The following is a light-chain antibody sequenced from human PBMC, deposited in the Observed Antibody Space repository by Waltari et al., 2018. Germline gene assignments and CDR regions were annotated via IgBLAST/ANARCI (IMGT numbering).Light chain of an antibody. CDR2: WAS. V-gene: IGKV4-1*01. CDR1: QSVLYSSNNKNY. CDR3: QQYYSTPLT. Sequence: DIVMTQSPDSLAVSLGERATINCKSSQSVLYSSNNKNYLAWYQQKPGQPPKLLIYWASTRESGVPDRVSGSGSGTDFTLTINSLQAADVAVYYCQQYYSTPLTFGGGTKVEIK. J-gene: IGKJ4*01.